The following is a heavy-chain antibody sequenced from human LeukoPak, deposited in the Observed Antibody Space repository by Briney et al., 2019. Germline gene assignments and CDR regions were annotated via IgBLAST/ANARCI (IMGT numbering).Heavy chain of an antibody. V-gene: IGHV3-15*01. CDR1: GFTFSNAW. D-gene: IGHD2-21*02. J-gene: IGHJ4*02. CDR3: TTGYHCGGDCYFWGKRRDTYFDY. CDR2: IKSKTDGGTT. Sequence: GGSLRLSCAASGFTFSNAWMSWVRQAPGKGLEWVGRIKSKTDGGTTGYAAPVKGRFTISRDDSKNTLYLQMNSLKTEDTAVYYCTTGYHCGGDCYFWGKRRDTYFDYWGQGTLVTVSS.